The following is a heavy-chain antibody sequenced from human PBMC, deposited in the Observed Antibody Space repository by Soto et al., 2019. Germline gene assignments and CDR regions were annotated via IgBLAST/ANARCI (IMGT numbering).Heavy chain of an antibody. D-gene: IGHD2-2*01. Sequence: GASVKVSCKASGYTFTSYGISWVRQAPGQGLEWMGWISAYNGNTNYAQKLQGRVTMTTDTSTSTAYMERRSLRSDDTAVYYCARDPRIVVVPAADNWFDPWGQGTLVTVSS. CDR3: ARDPRIVVVPAADNWFDP. J-gene: IGHJ5*02. CDR1: GYTFTSYG. V-gene: IGHV1-18*01. CDR2: ISAYNGNT.